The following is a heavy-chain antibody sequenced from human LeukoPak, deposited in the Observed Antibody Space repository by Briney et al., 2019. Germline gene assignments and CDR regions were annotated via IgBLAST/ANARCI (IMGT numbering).Heavy chain of an antibody. J-gene: IGHJ4*02. V-gene: IGHV1-2*02. D-gene: IGHD4-17*01. CDR2: INPNSGGT. Sequence: ASVKVSCEASGYTFTNYYVHWVRQAPGQGLEWMGWINPNSGGTNYAQTFQGRVTMTRDTSINTAYMELSRLISDDTAVYYCARGQETVTTPHFDYWGQGTLVTVSS. CDR1: GYTFTNYY. CDR3: ARGQETVTTPHFDY.